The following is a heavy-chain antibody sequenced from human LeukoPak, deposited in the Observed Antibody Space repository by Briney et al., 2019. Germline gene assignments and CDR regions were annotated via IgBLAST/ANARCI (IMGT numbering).Heavy chain of an antibody. V-gene: IGHV4-59*02. CDR3: VRGVGGEYFYFDR. CDR1: GGSVSSYY. J-gene: IGHJ4*02. CDR2: IYHSGAA. Sequence: SETLSLTYTVSGGSVSSYYWSWIRQTPEKGLEWIGYIYHSGAAYHNPSLKSRLALSVDTSNNQFSLRLRSVTAADTAVYYCVRGVGGEYFYFDRWGQGALVTVSS. D-gene: IGHD1-26*01.